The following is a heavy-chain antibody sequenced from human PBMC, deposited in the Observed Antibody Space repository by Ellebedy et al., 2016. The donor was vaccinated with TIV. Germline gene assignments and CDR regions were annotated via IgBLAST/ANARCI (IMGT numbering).Heavy chain of an antibody. CDR2: IKQDGSEK. J-gene: IGHJ4*02. CDR1: GFTFSSYW. CDR3: ARGLPMGSSGCDY. Sequence: PGGSLRLSCAASGFTFSSYWMSWVRQAPGKGLEWVANIKQDGSEKYYVDSVKGRFTISRDNAKNSLYLQMSSLRAEDSALYYCARGLPMGSSGCDYWGQGTLVTVSS. V-gene: IGHV3-7*02. D-gene: IGHD6-19*01.